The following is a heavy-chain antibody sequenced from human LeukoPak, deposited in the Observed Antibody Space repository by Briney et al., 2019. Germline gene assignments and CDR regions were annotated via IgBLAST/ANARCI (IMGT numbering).Heavy chain of an antibody. Sequence: PSETLSLTCTVSGGSMSRYYWSWVRQAPGKGLEWVANIKQDGSEKYYVDSVKGRFTISRDNAKNSLYLQMNSLRAEDTAVYYCARDGHSSSSPFDYWGQGTLVTVSS. CDR2: IKQDGSEK. V-gene: IGHV3-7*01. CDR1: GGSMSRYY. J-gene: IGHJ4*02. CDR3: ARDGHSSSSPFDY. D-gene: IGHD6-6*01.